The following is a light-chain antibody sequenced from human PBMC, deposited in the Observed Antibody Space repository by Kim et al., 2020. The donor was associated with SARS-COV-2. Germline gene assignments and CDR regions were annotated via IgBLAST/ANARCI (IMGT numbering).Light chain of an antibody. J-gene: IGKJ2*01. Sequence: EIVLTQSPGTLSLSPGERATLSCRASQSVSSSYLAWYQQKPGQAPRLLIYGASSRATGIPDRFSGSGSGTDFTLTISRLEPEDFAVYYCQQYGSSPHIFRQGHKLE. CDR3: QQYGSSPHI. V-gene: IGKV3-20*01. CDR1: QSVSSSY. CDR2: GAS.